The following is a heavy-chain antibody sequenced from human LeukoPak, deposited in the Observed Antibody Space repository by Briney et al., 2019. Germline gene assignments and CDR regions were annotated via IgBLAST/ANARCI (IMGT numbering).Heavy chain of an antibody. CDR3: ARRGAPVVQSSGWYVIPHWYFDL. V-gene: IGHV4-39*01. CDR1: GGSISSSSYY. CDR2: IYYSGST. D-gene: IGHD6-19*01. Sequence: SETLSLTCTVSGGSISSSSYYWGWLRQPPGRGLEWIGSIYYSGSTYYNPSLKSRVTISVDTSKNQFSLKLSSVTAADTAVYYCARRGAPVVQSSGWYVIPHWYFDLWGRGTLVTVSS. J-gene: IGHJ2*01.